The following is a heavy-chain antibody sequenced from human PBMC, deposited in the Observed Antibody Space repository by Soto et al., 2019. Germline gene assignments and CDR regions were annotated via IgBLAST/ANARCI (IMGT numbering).Heavy chain of an antibody. Sequence: EVQLVESGGGLVKPGGSLRLSCAASGFPFSSYSMNWVRQAPGKGLEWVSSISSSSSYIYYADSVKGRFTISRDNAKNSLYLQMNSLRAEDTAVYYCARGGLSTPFDPWGQGTLVTVSS. CDR2: ISSSSSYI. V-gene: IGHV3-21*01. CDR1: GFPFSSYS. CDR3: ARGGLSTPFDP. J-gene: IGHJ5*02.